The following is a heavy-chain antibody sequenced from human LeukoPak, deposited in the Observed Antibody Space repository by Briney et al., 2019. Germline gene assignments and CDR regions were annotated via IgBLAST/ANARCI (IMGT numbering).Heavy chain of an antibody. D-gene: IGHD5-24*01. Sequence: GSLRLSCAASGFTFTDNGMHWVRQAPGKGLEWVAVIWYDGNEKRYADSVKGRFTISRDNSRNTLFLQMNSLRVEDTAVYYCAKSGGDRERRLHLDSWGQGTLVTVSS. CDR2: IWYDGNEK. J-gene: IGHJ4*02. CDR3: AKSGGDRERRLHLDS. CDR1: GFTFTDNG. V-gene: IGHV3-33*06.